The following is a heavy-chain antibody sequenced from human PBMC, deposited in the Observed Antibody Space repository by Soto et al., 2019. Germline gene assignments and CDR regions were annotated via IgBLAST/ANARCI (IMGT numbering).Heavy chain of an antibody. J-gene: IGHJ6*04. Sequence: GESLKISCKGSGYSFTSYWISWVRQMPGKGLEWMGRIDPSDSYTNYSPSFQGHVTISADKSISTAYLQWSSLKASDTAMYYCARQDDILPGYNYYGMDVWGKGTTSTVAS. CDR3: ARQDDILPGYNYYGMDV. V-gene: IGHV5-10-1*01. CDR1: GYSFTSYW. D-gene: IGHD3-9*01. CDR2: IDPSDSYT.